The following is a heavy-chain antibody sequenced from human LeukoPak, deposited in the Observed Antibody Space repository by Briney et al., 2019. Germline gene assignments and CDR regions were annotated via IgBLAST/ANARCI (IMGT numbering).Heavy chain of an antibody. Sequence: PSETLSLTCTVSGGSISSSSYYWGWIRQPPGKGLKGIGRIYYIGSTYYNPSLKSRVTISVDTSKNQFSLKLSSVTAADTAVYYCARVGDILGEWRWLVRYYFDYWGQGTLVTVSS. CDR2: IYYIGST. CDR1: GGSISSSSYY. D-gene: IGHD6-19*01. J-gene: IGHJ4*02. V-gene: IGHV4-39*07. CDR3: ARVGDILGEWRWLVRYYFDY.